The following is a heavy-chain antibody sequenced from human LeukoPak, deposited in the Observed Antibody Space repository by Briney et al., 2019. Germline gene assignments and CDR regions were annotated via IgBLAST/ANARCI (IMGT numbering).Heavy chain of an antibody. CDR3: AKDQGMAAAVTNSNWFDP. D-gene: IGHD6-13*01. V-gene: IGHV3-23*01. J-gene: IGHJ5*02. CDR1: GFTFSSYA. CDR2: ISGSGGTT. Sequence: GGSLRLSCAASGFTFSSYAMSWVGQAPGKGLEWVSGISGSGGTTYYADSVKGRFTISRDNSKNTLYLEMNSLRGEDTAVYFCAKDQGMAAAVTNSNWFDPWGQGTQVTVSS.